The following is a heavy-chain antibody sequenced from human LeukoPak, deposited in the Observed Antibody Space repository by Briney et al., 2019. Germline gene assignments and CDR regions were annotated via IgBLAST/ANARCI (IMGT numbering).Heavy chain of an antibody. D-gene: IGHD4-4*01. CDR2: INSDASST. J-gene: IGHJ4*02. V-gene: IGHV3-74*01. Sequence: PGGSLRLSCAASGFTLSSYWMHWVRQTPGKGPVWVSRINSDASSTSYADSVKGRFTISRDNAKNTLYLQMNSLRAEDTAVYYCARGNSHSFDYWGKGALVTVSS. CDR1: GFTLSSYW. CDR3: ARGNSHSFDY.